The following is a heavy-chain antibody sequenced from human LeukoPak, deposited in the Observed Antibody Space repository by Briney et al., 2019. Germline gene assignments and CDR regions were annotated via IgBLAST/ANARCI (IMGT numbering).Heavy chain of an antibody. V-gene: IGHV3-53*01. CDR2: IYSGGST. Sequence: PGGSLRLSCAASGFTVSSNYMSWVRQAPGKGLEWVSVIYSGGSTYYADSVKGQFTISRDNSKNTLYLQMNSLRAEDTAVYYCASASSHRIAAGGDYWGQGTLVTVSS. CDR1: GFTVSSNY. CDR3: ASASSHRIAAGGDY. J-gene: IGHJ4*02. D-gene: IGHD6-13*01.